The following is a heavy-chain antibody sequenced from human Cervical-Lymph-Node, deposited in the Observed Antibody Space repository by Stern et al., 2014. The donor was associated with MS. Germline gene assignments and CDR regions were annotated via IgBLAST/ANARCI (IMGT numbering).Heavy chain of an antibody. D-gene: IGHD2-8*01. CDR1: GFTFSSYG. CDR2: ISYDGNHK. Sequence: VQLVESGGAVVQPGRSLRLSCAAYGFTFSSYGMHLVRQAPGKGLEWVTVISYDGNHKYYAASVKGRFTISRDNSKNTLHLQMNSVTPDDTAIYYCARDYEDTSMLFDHWGQGTLVTVSS. V-gene: IGHV3-30*03. J-gene: IGHJ4*02. CDR3: ARDYEDTSMLFDH.